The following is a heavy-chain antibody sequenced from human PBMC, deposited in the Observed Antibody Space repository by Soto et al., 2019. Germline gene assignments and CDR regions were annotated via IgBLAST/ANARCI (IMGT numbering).Heavy chain of an antibody. CDR3: ARGGSIAARYFDY. CDR2: ISYDGSNK. J-gene: IGHJ4*02. CDR1: GVTFYTYG. V-gene: IGHV3-30*19. Sequence: QPGCSLRLGCAASGVTFYTYGMHGVRKAPGKGLEWVAVISYDGSNKYYADSVKGRFTISRDNSKNTLYLQMNSLRAEDTAVYYCARGGSIAARYFDYWGQGTLVTVSS. D-gene: IGHD6-6*01.